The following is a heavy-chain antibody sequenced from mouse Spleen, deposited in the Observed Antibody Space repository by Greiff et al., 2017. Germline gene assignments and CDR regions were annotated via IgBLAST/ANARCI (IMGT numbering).Heavy chain of an antibody. CDR2: INPNNGGT. Sequence: EVQLQESGPELVKPGASVKIPCKASGYTFTDYNMDWVKQSHGKSLEWIGDINPNNGGTIYNQKFKGKATLTVDKSSSTAYMELRSLTSEDTAVYYCARISYYNPYYAMDYWGQGTSVTVSS. V-gene: IGHV1-18*01. CDR1: GYTFTDYN. D-gene: IGHD2-12*01. J-gene: IGHJ4*01. CDR3: ARISYYNPYYAMDY.